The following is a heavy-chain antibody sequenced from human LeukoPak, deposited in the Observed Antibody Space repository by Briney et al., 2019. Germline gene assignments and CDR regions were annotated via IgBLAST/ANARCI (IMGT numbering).Heavy chain of an antibody. J-gene: IGHJ4*02. D-gene: IGHD1-26*01. CDR3: AREYSATYGSFEY. CDR1: GYSISSGYY. CDR2: I. V-gene: IGHV4-38-2*02. Sequence: SETLSLTCTVSGYSISSGYYWGWIRQPPGKGLEWIGSIYNPSLKSRVTISLDTSKNQFSLKLSSVTAADTAVYYCAREYSATYGSFEYWGQGTLVTVSS.